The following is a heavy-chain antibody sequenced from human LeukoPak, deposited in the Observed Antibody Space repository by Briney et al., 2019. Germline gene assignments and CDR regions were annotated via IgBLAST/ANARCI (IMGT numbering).Heavy chain of an antibody. D-gene: IGHD2-2*01. Sequence: SETLSLTCTVSGGSINYGSHYWGWIRQPPGKGLEWIGSIYYSGDTYYSPSLKSRVIISVDTSKNQFSLKLSSVTAADTAGYYCARISPPSGPAARADYWGQGTLVTVSS. CDR3: ARISPPSGPAARADY. J-gene: IGHJ4*02. CDR1: GGSINYGSHY. CDR2: IYYSGDT. V-gene: IGHV4-39*07.